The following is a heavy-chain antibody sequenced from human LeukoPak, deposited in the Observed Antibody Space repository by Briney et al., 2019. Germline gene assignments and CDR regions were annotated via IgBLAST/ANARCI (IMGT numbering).Heavy chain of an antibody. V-gene: IGHV4-34*01. CDR3: ARGYKN. CDR2: INHSGST. D-gene: IGHD1-1*01. Sequence: PSETLSLTCTVSGGSISSYYWSWIRQPPGKGLEWVGEINHSGSTNYNPSLKSRVTISVDTSKNQFSLKLSSVTAADTAVYYCARGYKNWGQGTLVTVSS. CDR1: GGSISSYY. J-gene: IGHJ4*02.